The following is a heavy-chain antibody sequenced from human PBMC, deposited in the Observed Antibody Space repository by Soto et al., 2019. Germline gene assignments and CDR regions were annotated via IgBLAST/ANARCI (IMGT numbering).Heavy chain of an antibody. Sequence: EVQLVESGGGLVQPGGSLRLSCAASGFTFSSYDMHWVRQATGKGLEWVSAIGTAGDTYYPGSVKGRFTISRENAKNSLYLQTNSLRAGDTAVYYCARAGVYGSFDIWGQGTMVTVSS. CDR2: IGTAGDT. J-gene: IGHJ3*02. CDR3: ARAGVYGSFDI. D-gene: IGHD4-17*01. V-gene: IGHV3-13*01. CDR1: GFTFSSYD.